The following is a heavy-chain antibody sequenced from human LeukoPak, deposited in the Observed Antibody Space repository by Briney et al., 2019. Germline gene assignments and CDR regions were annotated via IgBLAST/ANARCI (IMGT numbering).Heavy chain of an antibody. J-gene: IGHJ4*02. D-gene: IGHD4-17*01. CDR1: GYSINSGYW. CDR2: IFHSGST. CDR3: VRHFTVTTDYFDY. V-gene: IGHV4-38-2*01. Sequence: KPSETLSLTCAVSGYSINSGYWWGWIRQPPGKGLEWIGSIFHSGSTNYNPSLKSRVTISVDTSKNHFSLKLSSVTAADTAVYYCVRHFTVTTDYFDYWGQGALVTLSS.